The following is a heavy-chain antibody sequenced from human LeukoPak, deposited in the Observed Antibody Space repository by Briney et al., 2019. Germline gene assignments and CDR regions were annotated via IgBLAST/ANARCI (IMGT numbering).Heavy chain of an antibody. D-gene: IGHD3-22*01. CDR2: ISGRTSST. CDR3: AKGYGFDSSGSEHYFEN. J-gene: IGHJ4*02. V-gene: IGHV3-23*01. CDR1: GFTFNTNA. Sequence: GGSLRLSCAASGFTFNTNAMTWVRQAPGKGLEWVSAISGRTSSTYYADSVKGRFTISRDTSKNTLYLQMDTLRAEDTAVYYCAKGYGFDSSGSEHYFENWGQGILVTVSS.